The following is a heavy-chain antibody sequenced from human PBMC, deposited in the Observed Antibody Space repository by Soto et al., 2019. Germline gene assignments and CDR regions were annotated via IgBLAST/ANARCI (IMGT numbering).Heavy chain of an antibody. CDR2: ISSSSSTI. D-gene: IGHD3-22*01. CDR1: GFTFSSYG. J-gene: IGHJ5*02. V-gene: IGHV3-48*01. CDR3: ARSYYYDSSGSLNWFDP. Sequence: GGSLRLSCAASGFTFSSYGMNWVRQAPGKGLEWVSYISSSSSTIYYADSVKGRFTISRDNAKNSLYLQMNSLRAEDTAVYYCARSYYYDSSGSLNWFDPWGQGTLVTVSS.